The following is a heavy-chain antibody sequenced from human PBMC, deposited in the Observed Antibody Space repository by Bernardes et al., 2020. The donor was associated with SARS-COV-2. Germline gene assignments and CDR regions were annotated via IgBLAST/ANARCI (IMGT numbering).Heavy chain of an antibody. CDR3: ARRLIVEARAGLDY. J-gene: IGHJ4*02. D-gene: IGHD2-15*01. V-gene: IGHV3-21*05. CDR1: GFTFSSYS. CDR2: IGPSSRDI. Sequence: GGSPRLSCAASGFTFSSYSMDWVRETPGKGLEWVAHIGPSSRDISYADSVKGRFTISRDDAENSLYLQMNSLTAEDTAVYYCARRLIVEARAGLDYWGQGTLVTVSS.